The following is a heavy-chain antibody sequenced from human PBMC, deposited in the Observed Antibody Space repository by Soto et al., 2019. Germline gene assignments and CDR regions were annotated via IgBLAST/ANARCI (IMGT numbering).Heavy chain of an antibody. D-gene: IGHD3-10*01. V-gene: IGHV5-51*03. CDR3: ARTNYGSGSYAIDY. CDR2: IYAGDSDT. CDR1: RYSFTNYW. J-gene: IGHJ4*02. Sequence: EVQLVQSGAEVKKPGESLKISCKGSRYSFTNYWIAWVRQMPGKGLEWMGIIYAGDSDTRYSPSFQGQVTISADKSIRTAYLQWSSLTASDSAMYYCARTNYGSGSYAIDYWGQGTLVTVSS.